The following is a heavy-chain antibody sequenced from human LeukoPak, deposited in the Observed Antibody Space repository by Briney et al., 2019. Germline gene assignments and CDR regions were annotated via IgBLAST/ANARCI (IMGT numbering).Heavy chain of an antibody. J-gene: IGHJ3*02. CDR2: IYGGGGT. Sequence: GGSLRLSCAASGFTVSSNYMNWVRQAPGKGLEWVSVIYGGGGTFYADSVKDRFSISRDNPKNTLFLHMNSLRADDTAVYYCARGKSSSSFAFDIWGQGTMVTVSS. D-gene: IGHD6-6*01. CDR3: ARGKSSSSFAFDI. CDR1: GFTVSSNY. V-gene: IGHV3-53*01.